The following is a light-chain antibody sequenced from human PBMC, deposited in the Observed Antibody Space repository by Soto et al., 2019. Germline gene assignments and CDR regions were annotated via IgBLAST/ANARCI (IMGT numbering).Light chain of an antibody. CDR2: WAS. CDR1: QIILYSSNNKNY. CDR3: QQRHMWPIT. Sequence: DIVMTQSPDSLAVSLGESATINCKSSQIILYSSNNKNYLAWYQQKPGQPPKLLIYWASTRESGVPDRFSGSGSGTDFTLTISSLEPEDSAVYYCQQRHMWPITFGQGTRLEIK. V-gene: IGKV4-1*01. J-gene: IGKJ5*01.